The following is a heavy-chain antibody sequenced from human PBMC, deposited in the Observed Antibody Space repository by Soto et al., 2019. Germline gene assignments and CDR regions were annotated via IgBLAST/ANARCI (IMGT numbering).Heavy chain of an antibody. D-gene: IGHD6-13*01. CDR3: VREPWGFSGTWYDY. CDR1: QFSFSSYW. J-gene: IGHJ4*02. CDR2: INHDGSKT. Sequence: LRLSCAASQFSFSSYWMHWVRQVPGKGPAWVTRINHDGSKTEYADSVKGRFTISRDNTNNTLYLQMNSLRVEDTAMYYCVREPWGFSGTWYDYWGQGTLVTVSS. V-gene: IGHV3-74*01.